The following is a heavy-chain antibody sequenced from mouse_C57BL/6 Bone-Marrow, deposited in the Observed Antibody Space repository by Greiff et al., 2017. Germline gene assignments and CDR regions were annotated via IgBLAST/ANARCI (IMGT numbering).Heavy chain of an antibody. D-gene: IGHD1-1*01. CDR1: GYTFTGYW. CDR2: ILPGSGST. Sequence: VQLLQSGAELMKPGASVKLSCKATGYTFTGYWIEWVKQRPGHGLEWIGEILPGSGSTNYNEKFKGKATVTADTSTNTAYMQRSSLTTEDSAISYCSRERNYSGSWFAYWGQGTLVTVSA. CDR3: SRERNYSGSWFAY. V-gene: IGHV1-9*01. J-gene: IGHJ3*01.